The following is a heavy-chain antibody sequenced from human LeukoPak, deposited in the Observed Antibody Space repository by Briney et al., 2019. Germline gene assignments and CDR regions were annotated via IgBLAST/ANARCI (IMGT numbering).Heavy chain of an antibody. CDR2: IKSKTDGGTT. Sequence: GGSLRLSCAASGFTFSNAWMSWVRQAPGKGLEWVGRIKSKTDGGTTDYAAPVKGRFTISRDDSKNTLYLQMNSLKTEDTAVYYCTIGDLPNYYDSSGYGRVDYWGQGTLVTVSS. D-gene: IGHD3-22*01. CDR1: GFTFSNAW. J-gene: IGHJ4*02. CDR3: TIGDLPNYYDSSGYGRVDY. V-gene: IGHV3-15*01.